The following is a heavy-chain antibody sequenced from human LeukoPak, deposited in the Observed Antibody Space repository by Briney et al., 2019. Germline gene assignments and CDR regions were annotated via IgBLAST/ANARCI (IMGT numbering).Heavy chain of an antibody. D-gene: IGHD5-18*01. V-gene: IGHV3-15*01. J-gene: IGHJ4*02. CDR2: IKSRTDGATT. CDR3: TTIKTAMATEFDY. CDR1: GFTFSVAW. Sequence: GGSLRLSCGASGFTFSVAWMSWVRQAPGKGLQWVGRIKSRTDGATTDYAAPVKGRFTISRGDSKNMLYLQMSSLKTEDTAVYYCTTIKTAMATEFDYWGQGTLVTVSS.